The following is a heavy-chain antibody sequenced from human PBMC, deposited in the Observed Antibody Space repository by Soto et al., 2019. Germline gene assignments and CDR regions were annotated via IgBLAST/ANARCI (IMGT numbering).Heavy chain of an antibody. J-gene: IGHJ4*02. D-gene: IGHD3-22*01. CDR2: IDPSGGST. Sequence: ASVKVSCKASGYTFTTYYIHWVQQAPGQGLERMGIIDPSGGSTTYAQKFQGRVTMTRDTSTNTVYMELSGLRSEDTAVYYCARALYDSSGYVYLDNWGQGTPVTVPQ. CDR3: ARALYDSSGYVYLDN. V-gene: IGHV1-46*01. CDR1: GYTFTTYY.